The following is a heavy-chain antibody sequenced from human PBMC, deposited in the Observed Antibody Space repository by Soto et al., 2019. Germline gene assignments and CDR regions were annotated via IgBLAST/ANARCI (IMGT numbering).Heavy chain of an antibody. CDR1: GGSISSYY. CDR2: IYYSGST. CDR3: ARVIRWLGQFDAFDI. J-gene: IGHJ3*02. V-gene: IGHV4-59*01. Sequence: QVQLQESGPGLVKRSETLSLTCTVSGGSISSYYWSWIRQPPGKGLEWIGYIYYSGSTNYNPSLKSRVTISVDTSKNQFSLKLSSVTAADTAVYYCARVIRWLGQFDAFDIWGQGTMVTVSS. D-gene: IGHD6-19*01.